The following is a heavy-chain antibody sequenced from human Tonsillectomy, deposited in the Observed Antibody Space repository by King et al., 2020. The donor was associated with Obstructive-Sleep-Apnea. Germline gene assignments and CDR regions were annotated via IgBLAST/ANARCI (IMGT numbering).Heavy chain of an antibody. CDR1: GYTFTSYY. CDR3: VRDGSRYCSDGICSNWFDP. CDR2: IDPNGGST. V-gene: IGHV1-46*03. Sequence: QLVQSGAEVNKPGASVKVSCKASGYTFTSYYMHWVRHAPGQGLEWMGIIDPNGGSTRYALRFQGRVTMTRDTSTNTVYMELSSLKSEDTAVYYCVRDGSRYCSDGICSNWFDPWGQGTLVTVSS. D-gene: IGHD2-15*01. J-gene: IGHJ5*02.